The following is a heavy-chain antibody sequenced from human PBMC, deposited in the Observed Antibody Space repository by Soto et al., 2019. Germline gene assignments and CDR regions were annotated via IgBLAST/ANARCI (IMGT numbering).Heavy chain of an antibody. CDR1: GGSFSGYY. J-gene: IGHJ6*03. Sequence: SETLSLTCAVYGGSFSGYYWSWIRQPPGKGLEWIGEINHSGSTNYNPSLKSRVTVSVDTSKNQFSLKLSSVTAADTAVYYCARTESYGSGSQYYYYYYMDVWGKGTTVTVSS. V-gene: IGHV4-34*01. CDR2: INHSGST. CDR3: ARTESYGSGSQYYYYYYMDV. D-gene: IGHD3-10*01.